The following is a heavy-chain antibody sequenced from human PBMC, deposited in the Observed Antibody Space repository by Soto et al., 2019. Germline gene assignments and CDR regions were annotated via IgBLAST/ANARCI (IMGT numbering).Heavy chain of an antibody. V-gene: IGHV4-38-2*01. CDR2: IYHSGST. J-gene: IGHJ5*02. Sequence: SETLSLTCAVSGYSISSGYYWGWIRQPPGRGLEWIGSIYHSGSTYYNPSLKSRVTISVDTSKNQFSLKLSSVTAADTAVYYCARGGIVVVGVVPHWLDPWGHGSLVTVSS. CDR1: GYSISSGYY. CDR3: ARGGIVVVGVVPHWLDP. D-gene: IGHD2-15*01.